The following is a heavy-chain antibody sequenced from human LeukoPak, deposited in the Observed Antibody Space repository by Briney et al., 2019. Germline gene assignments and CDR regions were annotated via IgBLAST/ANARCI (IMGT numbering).Heavy chain of an antibody. CDR1: GFTFSSYW. CDR3: ARESTYSYAYALDY. Sequence: GGSLRLSCAASGFTFSSYWMSWVRQAPGKGLEWVANMKQDGSEIYYVDSVKGRFTISRDNAENSLYLQMNSLRAEDTAVYYCARESTYSYAYALDYWGKGTLVTVSS. V-gene: IGHV3-7*01. J-gene: IGHJ4*02. D-gene: IGHD5-18*01. CDR2: MKQDGSEI.